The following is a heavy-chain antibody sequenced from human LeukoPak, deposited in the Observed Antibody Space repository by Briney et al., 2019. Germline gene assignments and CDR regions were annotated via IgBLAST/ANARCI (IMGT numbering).Heavy chain of an antibody. Sequence: GRSMRLSCAASGFTFSSYAMHWVRQAPGKGLEWVAVISYDGSNKYYADSVKGRFTISRDNSKATLYLQMNSLRAEDTAVYYCASIAVAGKTDYWGQGTLVTVSS. CDR3: ASIAVAGKTDY. CDR2: ISYDGSNK. V-gene: IGHV3-30*04. CDR1: GFTFSSYA. D-gene: IGHD6-19*01. J-gene: IGHJ4*02.